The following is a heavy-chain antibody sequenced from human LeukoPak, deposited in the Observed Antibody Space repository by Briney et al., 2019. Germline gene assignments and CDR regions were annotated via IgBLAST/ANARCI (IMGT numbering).Heavy chain of an antibody. J-gene: IGHJ6*03. CDR1: GFTFSDYY. D-gene: IGHD6-13*01. CDR3: ARVILGSSWSRPDYYYYYMDV. CDR2: ISSSGSTI. V-gene: IGHV3-11*04. Sequence: PGGSLRLSCAASGFTFSDYYMSWIRQAPGKGLEWVSYISSSGSTIYYADSVKGRFTISRDNAKNSLYLQMNSLRAEDTAVYYCARVILGSSWSRPDYYYYYMDVWGKGTTVTVSS.